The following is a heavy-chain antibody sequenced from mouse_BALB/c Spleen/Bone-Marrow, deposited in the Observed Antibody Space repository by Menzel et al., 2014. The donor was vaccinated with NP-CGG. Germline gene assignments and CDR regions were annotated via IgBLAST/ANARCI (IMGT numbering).Heavy chain of an antibody. Sequence: VHLVESGPSLVQPSQSLSITCTVSGFSLTSYGVHWVRQSPGKGLEWLGVIWRGGSTDYNAAFMSRLSITKDNSKSQVLFKMNSLQADDTAIYYCAKRGNYGYFDYWGQGTTLTVSS. CDR1: GFSLTSYG. V-gene: IGHV2-5-1*01. CDR2: IWRGGST. CDR3: AKRGNYGYFDY. D-gene: IGHD2-1*01. J-gene: IGHJ2*01.